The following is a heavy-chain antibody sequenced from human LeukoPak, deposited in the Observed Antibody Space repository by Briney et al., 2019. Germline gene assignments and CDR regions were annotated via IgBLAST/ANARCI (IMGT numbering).Heavy chain of an antibody. Sequence: SETLSLTCTVSGASITNYYWSWIRQPPGKGLEWIGYISHTGITNYNPSRESRVIISADTSRNQFSLKLTSMTAADTAVYYCARFRSAADHPDSWGQGTLVTVSS. CDR3: ARFRSAADHPDS. CDR2: ISHTGIT. J-gene: IGHJ4*02. CDR1: GASITNYY. V-gene: IGHV4-59*01. D-gene: IGHD1-14*01.